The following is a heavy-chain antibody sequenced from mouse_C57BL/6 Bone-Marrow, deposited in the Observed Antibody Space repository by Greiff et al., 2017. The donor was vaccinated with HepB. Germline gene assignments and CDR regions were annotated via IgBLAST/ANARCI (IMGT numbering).Heavy chain of an antibody. CDR3: ARVGRYSYWYFDV. CDR2: IHPNSGST. Sequence: QVQLQQPGAELVKPGASVKLSCKASGYTFTSYWMHWVKQRPGQGLEWIGMIHPNSGSTNYNEKFKSKATLTVDKSSSTAYMQLSSLTSEDSAVYDCARVGRYSYWYFDVWGTGTTVTVSS. D-gene: IGHD1-1*01. V-gene: IGHV1-64*01. J-gene: IGHJ1*03. CDR1: GYTFTSYW.